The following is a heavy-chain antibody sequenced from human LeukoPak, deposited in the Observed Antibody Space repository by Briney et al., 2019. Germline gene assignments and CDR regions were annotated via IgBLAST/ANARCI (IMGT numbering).Heavy chain of an antibody. Sequence: SETLSLTCTVSGGSISSYYWSWIRQPPGKGLEWIGYIYYSGSTNYNPSLKSRVTISVDTSKNQFSLKLSSVTAADTAVYYCARGLVAGLFDYWGQGTLVTVSS. CDR1: GGSISSYY. CDR2: IYYSGST. D-gene: IGHD6-19*01. V-gene: IGHV4-59*01. J-gene: IGHJ4*02. CDR3: ARGLVAGLFDY.